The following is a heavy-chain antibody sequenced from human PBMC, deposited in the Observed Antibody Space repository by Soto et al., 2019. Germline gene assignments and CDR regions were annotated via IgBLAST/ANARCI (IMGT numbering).Heavy chain of an antibody. D-gene: IGHD6-13*01. CDR2: IIPILGIA. CDR1: GGTFSRYT. V-gene: IGHV1-69*08. Sequence: QVQLVQSGAEVKKPGSSVKVSCKASGGTFSRYTISWVRQAPGQGLEWMGRIIPILGIANYAQKFQGRVTITADKSTSTAYMELSSLRSEDTAVYYCARDRGAAAGDYWGQGTLVTVSS. CDR3: ARDRGAAAGDY. J-gene: IGHJ4*02.